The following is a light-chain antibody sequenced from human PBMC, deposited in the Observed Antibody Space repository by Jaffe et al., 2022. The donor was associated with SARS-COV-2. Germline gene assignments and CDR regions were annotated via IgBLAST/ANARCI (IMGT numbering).Light chain of an antibody. CDR1: QDVASYF. J-gene: IGKJ1*01. Sequence: EIVLTQSPSTLSLSPGEGATLSCRASQDVASYFLAWYQQRPGQAPRLLMYRASTRATGIPDRFRGSGSGTEFTLTISRLEPEDFAVYYCQQYGHSPWTFGHGTKLEMK. CDR3: QQYGHSPWT. V-gene: IGKV3-20*01. CDR2: RAS.